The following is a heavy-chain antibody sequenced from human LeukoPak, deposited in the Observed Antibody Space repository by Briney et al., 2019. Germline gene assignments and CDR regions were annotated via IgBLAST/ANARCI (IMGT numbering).Heavy chain of an antibody. V-gene: IGHV4-59*01. D-gene: IGHD3-22*01. J-gene: IGHJ4*02. Sequence: SETLSLTCTVYSGSISSNYWSWIRHPHGKGLMWSGYIYYNGNTNYNPSVMRRVTIAVDTSKNQFSLKLSSVTAADTAVYFCAREGTLDSSGYYLGYWGGGTLVSVSS. CDR3: AREGTLDSSGYYLGY. CDR2: IYYNGNT. CDR1: SGSISSNY.